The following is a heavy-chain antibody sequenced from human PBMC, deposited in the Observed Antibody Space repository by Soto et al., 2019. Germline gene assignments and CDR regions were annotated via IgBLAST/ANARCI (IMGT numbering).Heavy chain of an antibody. J-gene: IGHJ3*02. Sequence: GGSLRLSCAASGFTFSSYGMHWVRQAPGKGLEWVAVISYDGSNKYYADSVKGRFTISRDNSKNTLYLQMNSLRAEDTAVYYCAKVMDLDDAFDIWGQGTMVTVSS. CDR1: GFTFSSYG. CDR2: ISYDGSNK. D-gene: IGHD3-10*01. CDR3: AKVMDLDDAFDI. V-gene: IGHV3-30*18.